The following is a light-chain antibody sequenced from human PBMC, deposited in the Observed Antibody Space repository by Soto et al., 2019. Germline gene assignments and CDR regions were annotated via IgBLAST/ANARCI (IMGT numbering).Light chain of an antibody. CDR1: QDIGTW. V-gene: IGKV1-5*03. J-gene: IGKJ1*01. CDR2: RAS. CDR3: QQYDNLPPTWT. Sequence: DIQMTQSPSTLSASVGDRVTITCRASQDIGTWLAWYQQKPEKAPKVLIYRASHLESGVPSRFSASGSGTDFTFTISSLQPEDIATYYCQQYDNLPPTWTFGQGTKVDIK.